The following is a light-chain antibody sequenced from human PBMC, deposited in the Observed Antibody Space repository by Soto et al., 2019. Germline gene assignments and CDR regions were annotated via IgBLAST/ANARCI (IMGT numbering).Light chain of an antibody. V-gene: IGKV1-39*01. CDR3: QQSFSPPYT. J-gene: IGKJ2*01. CDR2: ETS. CDR1: QSLSRR. Sequence: IQMTQSPSSLSASVGDRVTITCRESQSLSRRLTWYQQKPGEAPKLLIYETSSLHSGVPSRFSGSGSETDFTLTINSLQPEDFATYYCQQSFSPPYTFGQGTKLEIK.